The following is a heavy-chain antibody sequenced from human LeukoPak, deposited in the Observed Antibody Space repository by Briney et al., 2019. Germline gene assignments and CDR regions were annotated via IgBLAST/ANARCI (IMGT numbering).Heavy chain of an antibody. CDR1: GFTFSSYA. V-gene: IGHV3-23*01. CDR2: ISGSGGST. Sequence: QPGGSLRLSCAASGFTFSSYAMSWVRQAPGKGLEWVSAISGSGGSTYYADSVEGRFTISRDNSKNTLYLQMNSLRAEDTAVYYCAKAGSSSWYPNWFDPWGQGTLVTVSS. CDR3: AKAGSSSWYPNWFDP. J-gene: IGHJ5*02. D-gene: IGHD6-13*01.